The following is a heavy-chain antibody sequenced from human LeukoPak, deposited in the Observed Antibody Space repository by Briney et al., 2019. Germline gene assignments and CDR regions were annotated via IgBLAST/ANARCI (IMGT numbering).Heavy chain of an antibody. D-gene: IGHD3-22*01. J-gene: IGHJ4*02. V-gene: IGHV3-23*01. CDR2: ISISGGTT. CDR1: GFSFTNSD. CDR3: AKMPTPIYYDSSGSGDYFDY. Sequence: GGSLRLSCVASGFSFTNSDMSWVRQAPGKGLEWVSTISISGGTTYYADSVKGRFTISRDNAKNSLYLQMNSLRAEDTALYYCAKMPTPIYYDSSGSGDYFDYWGQGTLVTVSS.